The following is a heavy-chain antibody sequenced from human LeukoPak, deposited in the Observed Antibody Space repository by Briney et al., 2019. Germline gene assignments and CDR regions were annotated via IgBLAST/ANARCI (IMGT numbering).Heavy chain of an antibody. V-gene: IGHV3-23*01. Sequence: GGSLRLSCAASGFTVSSNYMSWVRQAPGKGLEWVSAISGSGGSTYYADSVKGRFTISRDNSKNTLYLQMNSLRAEDTAVYYCAKDLVVRGVIRVFDYWGQGTLVTVSS. J-gene: IGHJ4*02. CDR3: AKDLVVRGVIRVFDY. D-gene: IGHD3-10*01. CDR2: ISGSGGST. CDR1: GFTVSSNY.